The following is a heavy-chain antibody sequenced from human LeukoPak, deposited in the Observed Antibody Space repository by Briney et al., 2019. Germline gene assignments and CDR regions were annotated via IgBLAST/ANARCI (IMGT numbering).Heavy chain of an antibody. D-gene: IGHD6-13*01. J-gene: IGHJ4*02. CDR2: INPNSGGT. CDR1: GYTFTGYY. V-gene: IGHV1-2*02. Sequence: GASVKVSCKASGYTFTGYYMHWVRQAPGQGLEWMGWINPNSGGTNYAQKFQGRVTMTRDTSISTAYMELSRLRSDDTAVYYCAREGIAAAGTHEGIDYWGQGTLVTVSS. CDR3: AREGIAAAGTHEGIDY.